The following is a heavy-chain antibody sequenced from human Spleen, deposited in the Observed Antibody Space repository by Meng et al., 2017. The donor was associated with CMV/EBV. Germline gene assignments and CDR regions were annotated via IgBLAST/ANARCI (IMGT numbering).Heavy chain of an antibody. CDR1: GFIFSSYG. J-gene: IGHJ4*02. CDR2: IWYDGSNK. D-gene: IGHD5-18*01. CDR3: ARNSYGEHFDY. Sequence: GESLKISCAASGFIFSSYGMHWVRQAPGKGLEWVAVIWYDGSNKYYADSVKGRFTISRDNSKNTLYLQMNSLRAEDTAVYYCARNSYGEHFDYWGQGTLVTVSS. V-gene: IGHV3-33*01.